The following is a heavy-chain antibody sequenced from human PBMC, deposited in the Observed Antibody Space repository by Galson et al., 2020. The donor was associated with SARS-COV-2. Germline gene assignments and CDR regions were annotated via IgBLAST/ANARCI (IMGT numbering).Heavy chain of an antibody. CDR1: AGSFSGSY. D-gene: IGHD2-21*02. CDR2: INSSGST. CDR3: AREENSCLVVTATRMCDFDY. Sequence: SETLSLTCPVYAGSFSGSYWSWIRQPPGKGLEWIGEINSSGSTNYTPSLKSRVTISVDTSKNHCSLKLSSVTAADTAVYYCAREENSCLVVTATRMCDFDYWGRGTLATVSS. J-gene: IGHJ4*02. V-gene: IGHV4-34*01.